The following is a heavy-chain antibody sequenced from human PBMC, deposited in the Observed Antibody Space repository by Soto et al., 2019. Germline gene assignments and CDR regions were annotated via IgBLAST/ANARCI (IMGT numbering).Heavy chain of an antibody. CDR2: ISAYNGNT. V-gene: IGHV1-18*01. CDR1: GYTFTSYG. CDR3: ARGLAGCSSTSCQSMDV. D-gene: IGHD2-2*01. J-gene: IGHJ6*02. Sequence: ASVKVSCKASGYTFTSYGISWVRQAPGQGLEWMGWISAYNGNTNYAQKLQGRVTMTTDTSTSTAYMELRSLRSDDTAVYYCARGLAGCSSTSCQSMDVWGQGTTVTVPS.